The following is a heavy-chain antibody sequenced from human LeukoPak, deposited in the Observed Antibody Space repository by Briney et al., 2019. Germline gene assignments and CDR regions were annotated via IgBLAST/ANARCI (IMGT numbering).Heavy chain of an antibody. CDR2: INHSGST. CDR3: ARLLVRGVISPKKYAFDY. Sequence: SETLSLTCAVYGGSFSGYYWSWIRQPPGKGLEWIGEINHSGSTNYNPSLKSRVTISVDTSKNQFSLKLSSVTAADTAVYYCARLLVRGVISPKKYAFDYWGQGTLVTVSS. CDR1: GGSFSGYY. D-gene: IGHD3-10*01. J-gene: IGHJ4*02. V-gene: IGHV4-34*01.